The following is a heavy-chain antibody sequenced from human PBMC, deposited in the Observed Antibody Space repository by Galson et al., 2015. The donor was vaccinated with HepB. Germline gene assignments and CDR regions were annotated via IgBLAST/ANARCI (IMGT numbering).Heavy chain of an antibody. V-gene: IGHV4-39*01. Sequence: ETLSLTCTVSGGSISSSSYYWGWIRQPPGKGLEWIGSIYYSGSTYYNPSLKSRVTISVDTSKNQFSLKLSSVTAADTAVYYCASSGQPRDWFDPWGQGTLVTVSS. CDR3: ASSGQPRDWFDP. J-gene: IGHJ5*02. D-gene: IGHD6-19*01. CDR1: GGSISSSSYY. CDR2: IYYSGST.